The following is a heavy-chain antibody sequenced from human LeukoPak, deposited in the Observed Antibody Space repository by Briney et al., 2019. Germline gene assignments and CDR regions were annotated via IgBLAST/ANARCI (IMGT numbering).Heavy chain of an antibody. CDR1: GFTFTSYG. J-gene: IGHJ4*02. CDR3: ARDLSIAVFDY. CDR2: IWYDGRNK. Sequence: GGSLRLSCAASGFTFTSYGMHWVRQAPGKGLEWVAVIWYDGRNKYYVDSVKGRFTISRDNSKNAVYLQMNSLRAEDTAVYFCARDLSIAVFDYWGQGTLVTVSS. V-gene: IGHV3-33*01. D-gene: IGHD6-19*01.